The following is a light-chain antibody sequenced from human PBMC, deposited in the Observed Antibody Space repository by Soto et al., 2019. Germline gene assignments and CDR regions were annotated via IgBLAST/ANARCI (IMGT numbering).Light chain of an antibody. J-gene: IGKJ3*01. CDR2: GAS. CDR1: QGISSY. CDR3: QQGYSNRFS. V-gene: IGKV1-39*01. Sequence: DIQMTQSPSSLSASVGDRVTITCRASQGISSYLAWYQQKPGKAPNLLISGASTLQRGVPPRFSGSGSGTEFTLTVSSLQFEDFATYFCQQGYSNRFSFGPGTKVDIK.